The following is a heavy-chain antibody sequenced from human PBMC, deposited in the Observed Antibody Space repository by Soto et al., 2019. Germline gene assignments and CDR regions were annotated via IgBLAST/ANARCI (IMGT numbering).Heavy chain of an antibody. J-gene: IGHJ3*02. CDR3: ARGLATLPVFAFDI. CDR1: GFSLSTSGVG. D-gene: IGHD6-6*01. Sequence: QGTLKESGPTLVKPTQTLTLTCSFSGFSLSTSGVGVRWIRQSPGKALEWLALIYWSGDEHYRPSLKSRLSIIKDTSKNHVVLIMTDMDPVDTATYYCARGLATLPVFAFDIWGQGTMVTVSS. CDR2: IYWSGDE. V-gene: IGHV2-5*01.